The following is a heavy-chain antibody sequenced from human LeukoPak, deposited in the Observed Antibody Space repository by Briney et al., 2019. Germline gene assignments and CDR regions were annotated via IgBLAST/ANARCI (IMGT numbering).Heavy chain of an antibody. J-gene: IGHJ4*02. Sequence: SVKVSCKASGGTSSSYAISWVRQAPGQGLEWMGGIIPIFGTANYAQKFQGRVTITADESTSTAYMELSSLRSEDTAVYYCARDSSYYYDSSGYTYSDYWGQGTLVTVSS. CDR3: ARDSSYYYDSSGYTYSDY. V-gene: IGHV1-69*13. CDR1: GGTSSSYA. CDR2: IIPIFGTA. D-gene: IGHD3-22*01.